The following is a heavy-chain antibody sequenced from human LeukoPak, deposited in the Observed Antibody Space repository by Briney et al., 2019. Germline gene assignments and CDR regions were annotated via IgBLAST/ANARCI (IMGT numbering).Heavy chain of an antibody. CDR2: IYYSGST. CDR1: GGSISSYY. J-gene: IGHJ4*02. CDR3: ARDDYGSGSWNDY. V-gene: IGHV4-59*01. Sequence: PSETLSLTCTVSGGSISSYYWSWIRQPPGKGLEWIGYIYYSGSTNYNPSLKSRVTISVDTSKNQFSLKLSSVTAADTALYYCARDDYGSGSWNDYWGQGTLVTVSS. D-gene: IGHD3-10*01.